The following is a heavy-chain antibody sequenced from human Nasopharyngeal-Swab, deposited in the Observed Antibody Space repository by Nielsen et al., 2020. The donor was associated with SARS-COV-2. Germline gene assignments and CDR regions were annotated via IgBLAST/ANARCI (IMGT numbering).Heavy chain of an antibody. CDR1: GFTFSSYS. D-gene: IGHD4-17*01. CDR3: AREILGGYGDSWYFDL. J-gene: IGHJ2*01. Sequence: GSLRLSCAASGFTFSSYSMNWVRQAPGKGLEWVSYISSSSSTIYYADSVKGRFTISRDNAKNSLYLQMNSLRAEDPAVYYCAREILGGYGDSWYFDLWGRGTLVTVSS. V-gene: IGHV3-48*01. CDR2: ISSSSSTI.